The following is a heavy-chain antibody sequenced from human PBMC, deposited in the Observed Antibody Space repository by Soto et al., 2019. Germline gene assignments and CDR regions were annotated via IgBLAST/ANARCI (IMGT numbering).Heavy chain of an antibody. D-gene: IGHD5-12*01. CDR2: ISWNSGSI. V-gene: IGHV3-9*01. CDR3: ARSGYDLYDAFDI. Sequence: EVQLVESGGGLVQPGRSLRLSCAASGFTFDDYAMHWVRQAPGKGLEWVSGISWNSGSIGYADSVKGRFTISRDNAKNSLYLQMNSLRAEDTALYYCARSGYDLYDAFDIWGQGTMVTVSS. J-gene: IGHJ3*02. CDR1: GFTFDDYA.